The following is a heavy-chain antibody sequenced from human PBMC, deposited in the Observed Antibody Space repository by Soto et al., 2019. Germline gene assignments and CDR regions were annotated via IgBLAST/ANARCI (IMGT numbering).Heavy chain of an antibody. CDR1: GGSISSYY. CDR3: AREGRWLQSPPDY. CDR2: IYYSGST. V-gene: IGHV4-59*01. J-gene: IGHJ4*02. D-gene: IGHD5-12*01. Sequence: PSETLSLTCTVSGGSISSYYWSWIRQPPGKGLEWIGYIYYSGSTNYNPSLKSRVTISVDTSKNQFSLKLSSVTAADTAVYYCAREGRWLQSPPDYWGQGTLVTVSS.